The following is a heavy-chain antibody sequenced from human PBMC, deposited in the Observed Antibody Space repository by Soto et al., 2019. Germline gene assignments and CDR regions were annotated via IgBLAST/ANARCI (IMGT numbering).Heavy chain of an antibody. CDR2: IYYSGST. CDR1: GGSISSGGYY. V-gene: IGHV4-31*03. CDR3: ARANVVVTAWEGCWFDP. Sequence: QVQLQESGPGLVKPSQTLSLTCTVSGGSISSGGYYWSWIRQHPGKGLEWIGYIYYSGSTYYNPSLKSRVTISVDTSKNQFSLKLSSVTAADTAVYYCARANVVVTAWEGCWFDPWGQGTLVTVSS. J-gene: IGHJ5*02. D-gene: IGHD2-21*02.